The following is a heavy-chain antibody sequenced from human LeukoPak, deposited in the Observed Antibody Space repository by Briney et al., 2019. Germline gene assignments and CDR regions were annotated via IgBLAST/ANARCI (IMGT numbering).Heavy chain of an antibody. Sequence: SGPTLVKPPQTLTLTCTFSGFSLRTRGVGVGWIRQPPGKALEWLSLIYWDDDKRYSPSLKSRLTITKDTSKNQVVLTMTNMDPVDTATYYCAHRFYDFWSGYTPGYMDVWGKGTTVTVSS. CDR2: IYWDDDK. V-gene: IGHV2-5*02. CDR3: AHRFYDFWSGYTPGYMDV. J-gene: IGHJ6*03. D-gene: IGHD3-3*01. CDR1: GFSLRTRGVG.